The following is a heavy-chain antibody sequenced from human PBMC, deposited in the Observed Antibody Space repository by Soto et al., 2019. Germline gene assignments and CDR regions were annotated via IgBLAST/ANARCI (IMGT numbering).Heavy chain of an antibody. V-gene: IGHV1-2*04. D-gene: IGHD1-1*01. CDR1: GYTFTGYY. CDR3: ARGLEPGNEYYYYYGMDV. Sequence: VASVKVSCKASGYTFTGYYMHWVRQAPGQGLEWMGWINPNSGGTNYAQKFQGWVTMTRDTSISTAYMELSRLRSDDTAVYYCARGLEPGNEYYYYYGMDVWGQGTTVTVSS. CDR2: INPNSGGT. J-gene: IGHJ6*02.